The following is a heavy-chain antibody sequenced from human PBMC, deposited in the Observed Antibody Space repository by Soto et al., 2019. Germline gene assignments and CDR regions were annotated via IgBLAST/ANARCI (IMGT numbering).Heavy chain of an antibody. J-gene: IGHJ6*02. Sequence: GGSLRLSCAASGFTFSSYSMNWVRQAPGKGLEWVSSISSSSSYIYYADSVKGRFTISRDNAKNSLYLQMNSLRAEDTAVYYCARDRVGYCSGGSCYTYGMDVWGQGAPVTVSS. CDR2: ISSSSSYI. V-gene: IGHV3-21*01. D-gene: IGHD2-15*01. CDR1: GFTFSSYS. CDR3: ARDRVGYCSGGSCYTYGMDV.